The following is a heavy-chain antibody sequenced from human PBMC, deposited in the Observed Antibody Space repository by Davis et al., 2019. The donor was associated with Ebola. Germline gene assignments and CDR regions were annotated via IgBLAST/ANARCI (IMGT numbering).Heavy chain of an antibody. V-gene: IGHV4-38-2*01. Sequence: PSETLSLTCAVSGSSISSGFYWGWIRQPPGKGLEWIGSVYQSGDTHYNPSLKSRVTISADTSKNMFSLRLTSVTAADTAVYSCAGAVTLTTPWYWGQGTQVTVSS. J-gene: IGHJ4*02. CDR2: VYQSGDT. D-gene: IGHD4-17*01. CDR1: GSSISSGFY. CDR3: AGAVTLTTPWY.